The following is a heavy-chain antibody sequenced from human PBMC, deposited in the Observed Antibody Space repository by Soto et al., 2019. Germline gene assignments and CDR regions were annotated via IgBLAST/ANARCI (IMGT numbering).Heavy chain of an antibody. CDR3: GRCDSSGYYWDFYYYGMDV. Sequence: ASVKLSCKASGYTFTSYGISWVRQAPGQGLEWMGWISAYNGNTNYAQKLQGRVTMTTDTSTSTAYMELRSLRSDDTAVYYCGRCDSSGYYWDFYYYGMDVWGQGTTVTVSS. D-gene: IGHD3-22*01. CDR2: ISAYNGNT. V-gene: IGHV1-18*01. J-gene: IGHJ6*02. CDR1: GYTFTSYG.